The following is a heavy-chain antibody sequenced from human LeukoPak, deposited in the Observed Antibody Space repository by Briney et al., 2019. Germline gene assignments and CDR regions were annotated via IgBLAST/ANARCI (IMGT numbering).Heavy chain of an antibody. V-gene: IGHV4-39*07. D-gene: IGHD6-13*01. CDR3: AREEYSSDWYGHDS. CDR1: GGSISNTNYY. J-gene: IGHJ4*02. Sequence: SETLSLTCSVSGGSISNTNYYWAWIRQPPGRGLEWIGSIYYTGTTFDNPSLKSRVTLSVDTSKNQFSLRLTSVTAADTAFYYCAREEYSSDWYGHDSWGQGTLVTVSS. CDR2: IYYTGTT.